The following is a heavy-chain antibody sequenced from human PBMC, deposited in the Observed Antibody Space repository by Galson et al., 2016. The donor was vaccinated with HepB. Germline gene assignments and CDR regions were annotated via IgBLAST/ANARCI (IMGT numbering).Heavy chain of an antibody. D-gene: IGHD3-3*01. Sequence: SVKVSCKASGYTFINYYMHWVRQAPGQGLEWMGIGNPRTGSTSYAQKFQDRVTVTRDTSTSTVYMELSSLRSEDTAVYYCARDVYYDLWSGHSPAATVFDYWGQGTLVTVSS. V-gene: IGHV1-46*01. CDR1: GYTFINYY. CDR2: GNPRTGST. J-gene: IGHJ4*02. CDR3: ARDVYYDLWSGHSPAATVFDY.